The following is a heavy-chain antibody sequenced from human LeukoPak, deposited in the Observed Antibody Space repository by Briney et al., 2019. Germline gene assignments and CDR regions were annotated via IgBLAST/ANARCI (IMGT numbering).Heavy chain of an antibody. CDR1: GYIFTKYV. V-gene: IGHV1-3*01. CDR3: ARDDCGDTCYPGGY. CDR2: IKAGNADT. D-gene: IGHD2-21*01. Sequence: APVKVSCKASGYIFTKYVVHWVRQAPGQRPEWMGWIKAGNADTKYSQNFQDRLTITRDTSASTVYMELSSLTSEDTALYYCARDDCGDTCYPGGYWGQGTLVTVSS. J-gene: IGHJ4*02.